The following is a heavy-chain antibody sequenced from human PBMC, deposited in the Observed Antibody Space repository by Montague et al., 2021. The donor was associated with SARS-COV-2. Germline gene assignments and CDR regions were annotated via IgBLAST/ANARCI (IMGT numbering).Heavy chain of an antibody. CDR2: IYHSGST. CDR3: ARVHPLWFGELLLDYYYYGMDV. Sequence: SETLSLTCAVSGGSISSSNWWSWVRQPPGKGLEWIGEIYHSGSTNYNPSLKSRVTISVDKSKNQFSLKLSSVTAADTVVYYCARVHPLWFGELLLDYYYYGMDVWGQGTTVTVSS. J-gene: IGHJ6*02. CDR1: GGSISSSNW. V-gene: IGHV4-4*02. D-gene: IGHD3-10*01.